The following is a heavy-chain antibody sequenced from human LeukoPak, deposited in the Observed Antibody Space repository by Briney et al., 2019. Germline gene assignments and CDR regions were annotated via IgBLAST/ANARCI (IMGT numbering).Heavy chain of an antibody. CDR3: ARDRRAAAGKVDY. CDR1: GYTFTSYG. CDR2: ISAYNGNT. J-gene: IGHJ4*02. D-gene: IGHD6-13*01. V-gene: IGHV1-18*04. Sequence: GASVKVSCKASGYTFTSYGISWVRQAPGQGLEWMGWISAYNGNTNYAQELQGRVTMTTDTSTSTAHMELRSLRSDDTAVYYCARDRRAAAGKVDYWGQGTLVTVSS.